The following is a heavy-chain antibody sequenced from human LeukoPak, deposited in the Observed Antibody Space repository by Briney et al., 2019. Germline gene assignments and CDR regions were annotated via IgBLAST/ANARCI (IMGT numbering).Heavy chain of an antibody. V-gene: IGHV4-34*01. CDR3: ARSGRQQWLVRRRYYFDY. CDR2: INHSGST. CDR1: GGSFSGYY. J-gene: IGHJ4*02. Sequence: PSETLSLTGAVYGGSFSGYYWSWIRQPPGKGLEWIGEINHSGSTNYNPSLKSRVTISVDTSKNQFSLKLSSVTAADTAVYYCARSGRQQWLVRRRYYFDYWGQGTLVTVSS. D-gene: IGHD6-19*01.